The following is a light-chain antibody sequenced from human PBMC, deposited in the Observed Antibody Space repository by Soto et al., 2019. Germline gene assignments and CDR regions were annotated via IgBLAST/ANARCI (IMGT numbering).Light chain of an antibody. CDR2: RAS. CDR1: QSVSSN. J-gene: IGKJ4*01. Sequence: EIVMTQSPATLSVSPGDRSSLSCLASQSVSSNLAWYQKKPGQAPRLLVWRASIRATDMAARFSGSGSGTEFTLTISSLQPEDSAVYYCQQYNNWPLTFGGGTKVDIK. V-gene: IGKV3-15*01. CDR3: QQYNNWPLT.